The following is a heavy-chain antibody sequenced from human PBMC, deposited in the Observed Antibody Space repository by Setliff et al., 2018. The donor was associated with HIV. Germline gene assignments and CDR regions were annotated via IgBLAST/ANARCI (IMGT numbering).Heavy chain of an antibody. V-gene: IGHV3-13*01. CDR3: ARHSDWYGNDAFDI. Sequence: HPGGSLRLSCAASGFTFSSYAMSWVRQAPGKGLEWVAAIGTGGDTYYVDSVKGRFTISRENARNSLYLQMNSLRAGDTAVYYCARHSDWYGNDAFDIWGQGTRVTVSS. CDR1: GFTFSSYA. CDR2: IGTGGDT. D-gene: IGHD6-19*01. J-gene: IGHJ3*02.